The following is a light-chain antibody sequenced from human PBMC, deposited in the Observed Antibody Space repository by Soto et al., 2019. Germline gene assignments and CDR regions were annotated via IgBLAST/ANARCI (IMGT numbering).Light chain of an antibody. Sequence: QSALTQPASVSGSPGQSITISFTGTSSDVWSYNLFSWYQQHPGTAPKLMIYEAFKRPSGVSNRFSGSKSGDTASLTISGLKAEDEADYYCCSYAGSTTIYVFGNGTKVTVL. V-gene: IGLV2-23*01. CDR2: EAF. J-gene: IGLJ1*01. CDR3: CSYAGSTTIYV. CDR1: SSDVWSYNL.